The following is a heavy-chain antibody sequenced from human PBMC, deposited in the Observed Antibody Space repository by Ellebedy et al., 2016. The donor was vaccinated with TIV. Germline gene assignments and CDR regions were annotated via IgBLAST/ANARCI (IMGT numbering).Heavy chain of an antibody. CDR2: IIPIFGTA. D-gene: IGHD3-10*01. CDR3: ARDSAITYITMVRGVIPEVHGMDV. V-gene: IGHV1-69*13. Sequence: SVKVSXXASGYTFTSYGISWVRQAPGQGLEWMGGIIPIFGTANYAQKFQGRVTITADESTSTAYMELSSLRSEDTAVYYCARDSAITYITMVRGVIPEVHGMDVWGQGTTVTVSS. CDR1: GYTFTSYG. J-gene: IGHJ6*02.